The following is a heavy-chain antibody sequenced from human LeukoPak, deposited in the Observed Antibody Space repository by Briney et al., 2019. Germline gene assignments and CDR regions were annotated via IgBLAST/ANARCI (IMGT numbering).Heavy chain of an antibody. CDR1: GFTFSSYS. V-gene: IGHV3-48*01. D-gene: IGHD1-1*01. CDR3: ARAINWADAFDI. CDR2: ISSSSSPM. J-gene: IGHJ3*02. Sequence: PGGSLRLPCAASGFTFSSYSMNWVSQAPGKGLERVSYISSSSSPMYYADSVKGRFTISRDNAKTSLYLQMNSLRAEDTAVYYCARAINWADAFDIWGQGTMVTVSS.